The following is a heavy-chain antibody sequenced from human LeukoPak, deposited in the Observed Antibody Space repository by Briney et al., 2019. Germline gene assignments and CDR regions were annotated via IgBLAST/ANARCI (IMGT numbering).Heavy chain of an antibody. CDR1: GLTFNSYA. J-gene: IGHJ4*02. CDR3: ARDGSSGYLHFDY. Sequence: GGSLRLSCAASGLTFNSYAMSWVRQAPGKGLEWVAVIWHDGSNKYYSDPVKGRFTISRDNSKNTLYLQMNSLRVEDTAVYYCARDGSSGYLHFDYWGQGTLVTVSS. CDR2: IWHDGSNK. V-gene: IGHV3-33*08. D-gene: IGHD3-22*01.